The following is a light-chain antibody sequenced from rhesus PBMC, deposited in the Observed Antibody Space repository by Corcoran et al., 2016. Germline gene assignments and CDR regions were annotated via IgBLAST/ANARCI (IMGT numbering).Light chain of an antibody. CDR3: QQHNSYPWT. V-gene: IGKV1-21*01. CDR1: QGIATW. Sequence: DIQMTQSPSSLSVSVGDRVTIACRASQGIATWLTWYQQKPGKAPKPLIYKVFSLQRWVPSRFSGSGSGTDLTLTISSLQPEDFATYYFQQHNSYPWTFGQGTKVEIK. J-gene: IGKJ1*01. CDR2: KVF.